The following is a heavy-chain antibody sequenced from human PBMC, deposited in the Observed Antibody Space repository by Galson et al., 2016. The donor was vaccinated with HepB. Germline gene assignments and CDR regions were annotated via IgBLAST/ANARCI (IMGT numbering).Heavy chain of an antibody. CDR2: ISRSGDST. J-gene: IGHJ6*04. Sequence: SLRLSCADSGFTFRNHGMTWVRQAPGTGLEVVSSISRSGDSTDYADSVKGRFTISRDNSKHTLSLQMNSLTADDTAIYYCVQGSTAPAVWGKGTTVTVSS. D-gene: IGHD2-2*01. CDR3: VQGSTAPAV. CDR1: GFTFRNHG. V-gene: IGHV3-23*01.